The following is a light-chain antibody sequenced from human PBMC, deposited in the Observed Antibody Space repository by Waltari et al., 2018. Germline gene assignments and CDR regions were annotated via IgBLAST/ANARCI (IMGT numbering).Light chain of an antibody. J-gene: IGLJ1*01. V-gene: IGLV2-23*02. CDR2: EVT. Sequence: QYALTQPASVSGSSGKSITISCTGTSSDVGRYNLVSWYQQHPGKAPKLMIFEVTKRPSGVSNRFSGSTSGNTASLTISGLQAEDEADYYCCSYAGSATPYVFGTGTKVTVL. CDR1: SSDVGRYNL. CDR3: CSYAGSATPYV.